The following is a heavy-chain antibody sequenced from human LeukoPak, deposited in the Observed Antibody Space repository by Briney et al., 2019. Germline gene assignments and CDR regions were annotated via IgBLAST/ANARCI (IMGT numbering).Heavy chain of an antibody. D-gene: IGHD5-18*01. J-gene: IGHJ4*02. CDR1: GLTVSSNY. CDR3: TTAAGYNYGQY. V-gene: IGHV3-53*01. CDR2: LYIGGNT. Sequence: PGGSLRLSCAASGLTVSSNYMNWVRKAPGKGLEGVSALYIGGNTYYADSVRGRINIFRDNSKNTLYLQKNNLRAEDTAIFYCTTAAGYNYGQYWGQGTLVTVSS.